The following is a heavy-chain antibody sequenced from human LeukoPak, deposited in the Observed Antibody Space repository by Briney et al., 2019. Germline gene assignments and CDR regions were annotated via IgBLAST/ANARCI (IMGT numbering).Heavy chain of an antibody. CDR3: ARRSDYYDSSGYYYVNYFDY. Sequence: GGSLRLSCAASGFIFSDYYMSWIRQAPGKGLEWVSYITSGNTIYYADSVKGLFTISRDNAKNSLYLQMNSLRAEDTAVYYCARRSDYYDSSGYYYVNYFDYWGQGTLVTVSS. V-gene: IGHV3-11*01. CDR1: GFIFSDYY. CDR2: ITSGNTI. J-gene: IGHJ4*02. D-gene: IGHD3-22*01.